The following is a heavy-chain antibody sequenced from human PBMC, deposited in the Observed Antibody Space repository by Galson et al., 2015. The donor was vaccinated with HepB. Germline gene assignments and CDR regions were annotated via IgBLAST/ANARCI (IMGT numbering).Heavy chain of an antibody. J-gene: IGHJ6*03. Sequence: SLRLSCAASEVTFSDYYMSWIRQAPGKGLEWVSYISSSGSSIYYADSVKGRFTISKDNAKNSLYLQMNSLRAEDTAVYYCAKKRKWAKYYYYYYMDVWGKGATITVSS. CDR2: ISSSGSSI. D-gene: IGHD1-1*01. CDR3: AKKRKWAKYYYYYYMDV. V-gene: IGHV3-11*01. CDR1: EVTFSDYY.